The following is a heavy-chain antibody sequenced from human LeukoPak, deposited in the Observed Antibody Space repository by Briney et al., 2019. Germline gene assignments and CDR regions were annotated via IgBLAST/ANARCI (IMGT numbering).Heavy chain of an antibody. V-gene: IGHV4-34*01. CDR1: GGSFSGYY. CDR2: INHSGST. D-gene: IGHD3-9*01. Sequence: SETLSLTCAVYGGSFSGYYWSWIRQPPGKGLEWIGEINHSGSTNYNPSLKSRVTISVDTSKNQLSLKLSSVTAADTAAYYCARGRNYDILTGRTYYYGMDVWGQGTTVTVSS. J-gene: IGHJ6*02. CDR3: ARGRNYDILTGRTYYYGMDV.